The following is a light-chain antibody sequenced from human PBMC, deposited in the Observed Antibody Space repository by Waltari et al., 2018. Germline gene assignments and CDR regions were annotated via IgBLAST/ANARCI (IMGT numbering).Light chain of an antibody. Sequence: SYELTQPLSVSVAQGQTATITCGENNIGSKNVHRLHQRPGQAPVLVIFRDTNRPSGIPERFSGSNSGKTATLTISRAQAADEADYYCHVWDSSFRMVFGGGTKLTVL. V-gene: IGLV3-9*01. CDR3: HVWDSSFRMV. J-gene: IGLJ3*02. CDR2: RDT. CDR1: NIGSKN.